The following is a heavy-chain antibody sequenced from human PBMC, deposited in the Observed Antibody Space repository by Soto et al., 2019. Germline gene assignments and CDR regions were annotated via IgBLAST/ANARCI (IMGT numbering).Heavy chain of an antibody. CDR1: GYSFTSYW. V-gene: IGHV5-51*01. CDR3: ARHYATYYDFWRGYYLGYYYYGLDG. D-gene: IGHD3-3*01. Sequence: PGESLKISCKGSGYSFTSYWIGWVRQMPGKGLEWMGIIYPGDSDTRYSPSFQGQVTISADKSISTAYLQWSGLKASDTAMYYCARHYATYYDFWRGYYLGYYYYGLDGWGQGTTVTVAS. CDR2: IYPGDSDT. J-gene: IGHJ6*02.